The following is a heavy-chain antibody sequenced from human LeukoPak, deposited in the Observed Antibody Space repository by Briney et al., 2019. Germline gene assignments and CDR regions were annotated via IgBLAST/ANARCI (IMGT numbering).Heavy chain of an antibody. V-gene: IGHV3-20*04. J-gene: IGHJ4*02. Sequence: GSLRLSCAASGFTFDDYGMSWVRQAPGKGLEWVSGINWNGGSTGYADSVKGRFTISRDNAKNSLYLQMNSLRAEDTALYYCARDHTYYYDSSGYYDDYWGQGTLVTVSS. CDR2: INWNGGST. CDR3: ARDHTYYYDSSGYYDDY. D-gene: IGHD3-22*01. CDR1: GFTFDDYG.